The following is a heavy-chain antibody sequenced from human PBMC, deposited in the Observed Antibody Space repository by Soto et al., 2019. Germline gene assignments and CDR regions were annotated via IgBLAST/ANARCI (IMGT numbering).Heavy chain of an antibody. V-gene: IGHV4-34*01. D-gene: IGHD1-26*01. CDR2: INHSGNT. CDR3: ARHHVRGRTIAGAAEF. Sequence: SEPQSHTYAVYDKNLSGYYWSWMRQPPGKALEWIGEINHSGNTNYNPSLKSRVAISVDTSKNQLFLNLSSVTAADTAMYYCARHHVRGRTIAGAAEFWGQGTLVTVSS. J-gene: IGHJ4*02. CDR1: DKNLSGYY.